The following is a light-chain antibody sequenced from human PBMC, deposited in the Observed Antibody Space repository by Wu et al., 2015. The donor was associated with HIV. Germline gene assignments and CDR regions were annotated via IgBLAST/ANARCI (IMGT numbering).Light chain of an antibody. Sequence: EIVLTQSPDTLSLSPGERATLSCRASQSVSSYLAWYQHKPGQAPRLLIYGASTRATGIPFRFSGSGSGTEFTLTISSMQSEDFAVYYCQQYYNWPKTFGQGTKVEIK. V-gene: IGKV3-15*01. CDR3: QQYYNWPKT. CDR1: QSVSSY. CDR2: GAS. J-gene: IGKJ1*01.